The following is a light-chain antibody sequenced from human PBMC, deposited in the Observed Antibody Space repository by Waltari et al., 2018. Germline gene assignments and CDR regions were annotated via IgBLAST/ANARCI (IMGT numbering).Light chain of an antibody. Sequence: EIVLTQSPGTLSLSPGERATLSCRASQNIGRYLVWYQQKPGQAPRLLIYEASRRATGIPDRFSGSGFGTDFSLTISRLEPEDFAVYYCQNHERLPATFGQGTKVEI. CDR2: EAS. CDR1: QNIGRY. V-gene: IGKV3-20*01. CDR3: QNHERLPAT. J-gene: IGKJ1*01.